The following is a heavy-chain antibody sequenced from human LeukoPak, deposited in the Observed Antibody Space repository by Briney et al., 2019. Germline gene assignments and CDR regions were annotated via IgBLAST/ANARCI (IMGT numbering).Heavy chain of an antibody. Sequence: GGSLRLSCAASGFTFSNAWMSWVRQAPGKGLEWVGRIKSKTDGGTTDYAAPVKGRFTISRDDSKNTLYLQMNSLKTEDTAVYYCTTDEWRVAGNNYWGQGTLVTVSS. D-gene: IGHD6-19*01. CDR2: IKSKTDGGTT. J-gene: IGHJ4*02. V-gene: IGHV3-15*01. CDR1: GFTFSNAW. CDR3: TTDEWRVAGNNY.